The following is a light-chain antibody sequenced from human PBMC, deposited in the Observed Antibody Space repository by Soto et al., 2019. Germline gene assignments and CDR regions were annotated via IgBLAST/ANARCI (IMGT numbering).Light chain of an antibody. CDR2: DAS. Sequence: IQLNMSPSTVSASVRERRTMGSRASQSISSWLAWYQQKPGKAPKLLIYDASSLESGVPSRFSGSGSGTEFTLTISSLQPDDFATYYCQQYNCYPLTFGGGTKVDIK. CDR3: QQYNCYPLT. J-gene: IGKJ4*01. CDR1: QSISSW. V-gene: IGKV1-5*01.